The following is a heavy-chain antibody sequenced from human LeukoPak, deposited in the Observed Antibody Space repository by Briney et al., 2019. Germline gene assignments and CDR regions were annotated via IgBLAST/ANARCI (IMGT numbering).Heavy chain of an antibody. CDR2: ISAYNGNT. CDR3: ARDLERYYDLEGRSGY. J-gene: IGHJ4*02. CDR1: GYTFTSYG. D-gene: IGHD3-3*01. Sequence: ASVKVSCKASGYTFTSYGISWVRQAPGQGLEWMGWISAYNGNTNYAQKLQGRVTMTTDTSTSTAYMELRSLRSDDTAVYYCARDLERYYDLEGRSGYWGQGTLVTVSS. V-gene: IGHV1-18*01.